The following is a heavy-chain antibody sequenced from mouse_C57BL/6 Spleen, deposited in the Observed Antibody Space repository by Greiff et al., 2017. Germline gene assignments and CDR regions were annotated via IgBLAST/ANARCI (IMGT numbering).Heavy chain of an antibody. J-gene: IGHJ1*03. CDR3: TTPTGTGYFDV. CDR1: GFNIKDYY. Sequence: VQLQQSGAELVRPGASVKLSCTASGFNIKDYYMHWVKQRPEQGLEWIGRIDPEDGDTEYAPKFQGQATMTADTSSNTAYLQLSSLTSEDTAVYYCTTPTGTGYFDVWGTGTTVTVSS. V-gene: IGHV14-1*01. D-gene: IGHD4-1*02. CDR2: IDPEDGDT.